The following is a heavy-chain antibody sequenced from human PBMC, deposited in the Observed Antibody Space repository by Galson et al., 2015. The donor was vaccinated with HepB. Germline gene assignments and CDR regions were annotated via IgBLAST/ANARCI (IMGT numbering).Heavy chain of an antibody. CDR2: ISGSGGST. CDR1: GFTFSSYA. V-gene: IGHV3-23*01. D-gene: IGHD3-10*01. Sequence: SLRLSCAASGFTFSSYAMSWVRQAPGKGLEWVSAISGSGGSTYYADSVKGRFTISRDNSKNTLYLQMNSLRAEDTAVYYCAKDRSMVRGVIIENWAPNWGQGTLVTVSS. J-gene: IGHJ4*02. CDR3: AKDRSMVRGVIIENWAPN.